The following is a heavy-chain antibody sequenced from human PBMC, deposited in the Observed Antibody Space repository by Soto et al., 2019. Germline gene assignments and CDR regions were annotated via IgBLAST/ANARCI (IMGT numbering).Heavy chain of an antibody. V-gene: IGHV3-21*01. CDR3: ARDLVGATI. Sequence: PGGSLRLSCAASGVTLNSYIMNWVRQAPGKGLEWVSSISSSSNYIYYADSMKGRFTISRDNAKNSLYLQMNSLRAEDTGVYYCARDLVGATIWGQGTLVPVSS. CDR1: GVTLNSYI. CDR2: ISSSSNYI. D-gene: IGHD1-26*01. J-gene: IGHJ4*02.